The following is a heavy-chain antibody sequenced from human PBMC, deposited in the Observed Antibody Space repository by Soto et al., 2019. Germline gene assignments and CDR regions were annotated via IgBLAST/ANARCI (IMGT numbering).Heavy chain of an antibody. CDR1: GYTFTSYD. CDR3: ASYSSSWNYYYYGMDV. Sequence: QVQLVQSGAEVKKPGASVKVSCKASGYTFTSYDINWVRQATGQGLEWMGWMNPNSGNTGYAQKFQGRVTMTRNTSISTAYMELSSLRSEYTAVYYCASYSSSWNYYYYGMDVWGQGTTVTVSS. D-gene: IGHD6-13*01. V-gene: IGHV1-8*01. J-gene: IGHJ6*02. CDR2: MNPNSGNT.